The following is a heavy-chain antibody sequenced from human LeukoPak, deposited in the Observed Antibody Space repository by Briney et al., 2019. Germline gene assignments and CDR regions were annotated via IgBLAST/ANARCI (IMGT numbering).Heavy chain of an antibody. CDR1: GFTFDDYA. Sequence: GGSLRLSCAASGFTFDDYAMHWVRQAPGKGLEWVSGISWNSGSIGYADSVKGRFTISRDNAKNSLYLQMNSLRAEDMALYYCAKDRGSSWFRYYFDYSGQGTLVTVSS. CDR2: ISWNSGSI. J-gene: IGHJ4*02. CDR3: AKDRGSSWFRYYFDY. D-gene: IGHD6-13*01. V-gene: IGHV3-9*03.